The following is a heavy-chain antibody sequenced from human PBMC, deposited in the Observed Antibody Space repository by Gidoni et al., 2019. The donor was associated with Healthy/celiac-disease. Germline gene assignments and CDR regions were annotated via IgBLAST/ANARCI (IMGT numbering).Heavy chain of an antibody. V-gene: IGHV2-70*15. CDR3: ERTNVLAAAGCHNGFDP. J-gene: IGHJ5*02. CDR1: GFSLSTIGMC. Sequence: QVTLRESGPALVKPTQTLTLTCTFSGFSLSTIGMCVSWLRQPPGKALEWLARIDWDDDKYYRTSLKTRLTIYKDTYKNQVVLTMTNMDPVDTATYYCERTNVLAAAGCHNGFDPWGQGTLVTVSS. CDR2: IDWDDDK. D-gene: IGHD6-13*01.